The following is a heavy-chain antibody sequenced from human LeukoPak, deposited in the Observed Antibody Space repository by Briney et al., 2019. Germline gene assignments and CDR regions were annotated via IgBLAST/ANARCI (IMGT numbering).Heavy chain of an antibody. CDR2: ISGSGGST. CDR3: AKVAAASSGYDFWSGYSAYYFDY. J-gene: IGHJ4*02. D-gene: IGHD3-3*01. CDR1: GFTFSSYA. Sequence: KPGGSLRLSCAAPGFTFSSYAMSWVRQAPGKGLEWVSAISGSGGSTYYADSVKGRFTISRDNSKNTLYLQMNSLRAEDTAVYYCAKVAAASSGYDFWSGYSAYYFDYWGQGTLVTVSS. V-gene: IGHV3-23*01.